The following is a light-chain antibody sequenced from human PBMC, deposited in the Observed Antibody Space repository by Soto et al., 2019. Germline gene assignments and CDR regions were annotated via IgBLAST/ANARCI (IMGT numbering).Light chain of an antibody. CDR2: DVS. CDR1: SSDVGGYNY. CDR3: SSYAGSNNLV. J-gene: IGLJ1*01. Sequence: QSALTQPPSASGSLGQSFTISCTGTSSDVGGYNYVSWYQQHPGKAPKLMIYDVSQRPSGVPDRFSGSKSGNTASLTVSGLQAEDEADYYCSSYAGSNNLVFGTGTKLTVL. V-gene: IGLV2-8*01.